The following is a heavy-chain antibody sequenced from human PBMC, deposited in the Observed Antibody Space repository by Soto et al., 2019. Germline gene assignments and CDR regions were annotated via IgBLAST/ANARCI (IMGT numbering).Heavy chain of an antibody. CDR3: ARERFGELYGMDV. CDR2: ISYDGSNK. V-gene: IGHV3-30-3*01. D-gene: IGHD3-10*01. Sequence: VQLVESGGGVVQPGRSLRLSCAASGFTFSSYAMHWVRQAPGKGLEWVAVISYDGSNKYYADSVKGRFTISIDNSKNTLYLQMNSLRAEDTAVYYCARERFGELYGMDVWGQGTTVTVSS. J-gene: IGHJ6*02. CDR1: GFTFSSYA.